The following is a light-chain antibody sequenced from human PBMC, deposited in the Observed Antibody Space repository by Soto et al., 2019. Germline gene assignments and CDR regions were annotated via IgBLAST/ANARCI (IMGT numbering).Light chain of an antibody. Sequence: EIVLTQSPGTLSLSPGERATLSCRASQSLTSSYIAWYQQKFGQAPRLLIYAAVSRATGIPDRFSGSGSGTDFTLTISRLEPEDFAVYYCQQYSNSSLTFGGGTKVEIK. J-gene: IGKJ4*01. V-gene: IGKV3-20*01. CDR3: QQYSNSSLT. CDR2: AAV. CDR1: QSLTSSY.